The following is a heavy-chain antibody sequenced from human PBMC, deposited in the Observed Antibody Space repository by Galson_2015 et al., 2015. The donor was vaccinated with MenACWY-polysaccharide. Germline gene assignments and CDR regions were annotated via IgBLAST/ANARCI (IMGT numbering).Heavy chain of an antibody. CDR2: IKSDGSTT. Sequence: SLRLSCAASGFTFSNYWMHWVRQAPGAGLVWVSRIKSDGSTTNYADFVKGRFIISRDNAKNTLYLEMNSLRAEDTAVYYCANSIPGCKLEGWGQGSLGTGSS. V-gene: IGHV3-74*01. J-gene: IGHJ4*02. CDR1: GFTFSNYW. CDR3: ANSIPGCKLEG. D-gene: IGHD2/OR15-2a*01.